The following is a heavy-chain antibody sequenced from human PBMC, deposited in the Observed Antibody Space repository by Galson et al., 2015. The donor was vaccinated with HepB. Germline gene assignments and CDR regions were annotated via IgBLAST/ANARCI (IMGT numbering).Heavy chain of an antibody. CDR3: ARDPKGLYSSSPRDYYYGMDV. CDR1: GGTFSSYA. J-gene: IGHJ6*02. V-gene: IGHV1-69*13. CDR2: IIPIFGTA. D-gene: IGHD6-6*01. Sequence: SVKVSCKASGGTFSSYAISWVRQAPGQGLEWMGGIIPIFGTANYAQKFQGRVTITADESTSTAYMELSSLRSEDTAVCYCARDPKGLYSSSPRDYYYGMDVWGQGTTVTVSS.